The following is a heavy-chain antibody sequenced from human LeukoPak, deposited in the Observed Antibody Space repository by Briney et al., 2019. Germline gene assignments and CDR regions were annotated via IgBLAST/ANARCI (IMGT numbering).Heavy chain of an antibody. Sequence: ASVKVSCKTSGYSFTDNYIFWVRQAPGEGPEWMGWINPRSGSTDYAQKFQGRATLTSDTSISTDYLELTRLKSDDTAVYYCARGATYYASGTFYPWGQGTLVTVSS. D-gene: IGHD3-10*01. CDR1: GYSFTDNY. CDR3: ARGATYYASGTFYP. J-gene: IGHJ5*02. CDR2: INPRSGST. V-gene: IGHV1-2*02.